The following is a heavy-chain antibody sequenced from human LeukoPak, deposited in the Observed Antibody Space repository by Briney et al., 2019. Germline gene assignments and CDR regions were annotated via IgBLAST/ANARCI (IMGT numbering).Heavy chain of an antibody. CDR1: GGSISSTGHY. D-gene: IGHD2-2*01. Sequence: SETLSLTCSVSGGSISSTGHYWGWIRQSPGKGLEWIGYIYTSGSTNYNPSLKSRVTISVDTSKNQFSLKLSSVTAADTAVYYCARGSAHIVVVPAAMGWYFDLWGRGTLVTVSS. CDR2: IYTSGST. CDR3: ARGSAHIVVVPAAMGWYFDL. V-gene: IGHV4-61*05. J-gene: IGHJ2*01.